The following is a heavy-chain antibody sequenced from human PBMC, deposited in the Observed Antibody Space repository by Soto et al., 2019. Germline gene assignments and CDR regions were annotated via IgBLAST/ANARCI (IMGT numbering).Heavy chain of an antibody. CDR1: GFTFTSFA. CDR3: ARDHEYTSGWSHGMDV. D-gene: IGHD6-19*01. J-gene: IGHJ6*02. CDR2: ITGSSDYT. V-gene: IGHV3-21*01. Sequence: GGTLRLSCAASGFTFTSFAMTWFRQAPGKGLEWVSSITGSSDYTYYSGSVTGRFTISRDNANNSLFLHMNSLRGEDTAVYYCARDHEYTSGWSHGMDVWGQGSTVTVSS.